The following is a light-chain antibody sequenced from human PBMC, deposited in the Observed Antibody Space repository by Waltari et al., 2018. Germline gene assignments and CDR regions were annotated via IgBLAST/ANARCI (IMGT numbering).Light chain of an antibody. CDR3: VQGTHLPFT. V-gene: IGKV2-30*02. Sequence: DVVMTQSPLSLPVTPGQPASISCRSSQSLVHSDGKTYLNWLHQKPGQPPRRLIYRVSNRESGVPDGFTGSGEGTDFTLKISRVEAEDVGVYYCVQGTHLPFTFGPGTKLDIK. CDR2: RVS. CDR1: QSLVHSDGKTY. J-gene: IGKJ3*01.